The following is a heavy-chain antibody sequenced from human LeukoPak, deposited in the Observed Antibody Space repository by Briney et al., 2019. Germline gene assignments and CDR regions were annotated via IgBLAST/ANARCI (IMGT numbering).Heavy chain of an antibody. J-gene: IGHJ4*02. CDR3: AKDSTSYYYDSSGYYF. V-gene: IGHV3-48*01. CDR2: ISGSNSTI. CDR1: GFTFSSYS. D-gene: IGHD3-22*01. Sequence: GGSLRLSCAASGFTFSSYSMNWVRQAPGKGLEWVSFISGSNSTIYYADSVKGRFTISRDNAKNSLYLQMNSLRAEDTAVYYCAKDSTSYYYDSSGYYFWGQGTLVTVSS.